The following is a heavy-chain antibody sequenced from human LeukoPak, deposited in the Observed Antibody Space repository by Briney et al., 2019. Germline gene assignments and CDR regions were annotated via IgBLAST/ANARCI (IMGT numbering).Heavy chain of an antibody. Sequence: GGSLRLSCAASGFTFSSYSMNWVRQAPGKGLEWVSYISSSSSTIYYADSVKGRFTISRDNAKNSLYLQMNSLRDEDTAVYYCARESVPRWEISPHFDYWGQGTLVTVSS. CDR1: GFTFSSYS. J-gene: IGHJ4*02. CDR3: ARESVPRWEISPHFDY. D-gene: IGHD3-16*02. CDR2: ISSSSSTI. V-gene: IGHV3-48*02.